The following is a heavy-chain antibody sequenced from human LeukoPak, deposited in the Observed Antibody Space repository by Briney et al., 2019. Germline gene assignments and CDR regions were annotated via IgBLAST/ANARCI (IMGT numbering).Heavy chain of an antibody. CDR2: ISSSGSTI. Sequence: GGSLRLSCAASGFTFSDYYMTWIRQAPGKGLEWVSYISSSGSTIYYADSVKGRFTISRDNAKNSLYLQMNTLRAEDTAVYSCARGADGVSSNSRGWFDPWGQGTLVTVSS. V-gene: IGHV3-11*04. D-gene: IGHD2-15*01. J-gene: IGHJ5*02. CDR1: GFTFSDYY. CDR3: ARGADGVSSNSRGWFDP.